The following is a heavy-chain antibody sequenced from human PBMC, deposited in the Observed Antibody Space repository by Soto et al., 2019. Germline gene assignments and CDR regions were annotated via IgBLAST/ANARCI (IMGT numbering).Heavy chain of an antibody. CDR2: ISLSSSTI. CDR1: GFTFSSYN. V-gene: IGHV3-48*01. Sequence: EVQLVGSGGGLVQPGGSLRLSCAASGFTFSSYNMNWVRQAPGKGLEWISDISLSSSTIFYADSVKGRFTISRGNAKNSLYLQMNSLRAEDTAVYYCARDSRNYYYYMDVGGKGTTVTVSS. J-gene: IGHJ6*03. CDR3: ARDSRNYYYYMDV.